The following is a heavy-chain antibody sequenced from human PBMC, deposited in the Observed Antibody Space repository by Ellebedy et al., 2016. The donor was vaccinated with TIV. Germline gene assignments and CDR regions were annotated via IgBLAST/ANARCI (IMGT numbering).Heavy chain of an antibody. CDR3: AADGSYGDYRSPAHAFAI. Sequence: GESLKISCAASGFSFRSYWMSWLRQAPGKGLEWVANINQGGSEKYYVDSVKGRFTISRDNAESALYLQMSSLTVEDTAVYYCAADGSYGDYRSPAHAFAIWGQGTVVTVSS. J-gene: IGHJ3*02. D-gene: IGHD4-17*01. CDR2: INQGGSEK. V-gene: IGHV3-7*01. CDR1: GFSFRSYW.